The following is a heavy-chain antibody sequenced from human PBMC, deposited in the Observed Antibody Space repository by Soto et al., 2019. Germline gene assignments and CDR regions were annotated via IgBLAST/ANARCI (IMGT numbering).Heavy chain of an antibody. J-gene: IGHJ4*01. V-gene: IGHV4-38-2*02. CDR1: SYSISSGSY. CDR2: IYHGGTT. Sequence: LSLTCTVSSYSISSGSYWAWIRQPPGKGPEWIASIYHGGTTFYNPSLKSRITISVDASNNQFSLKLTSVTAADTAVYYCARVHVMVVAGSTFDYWGHGTLVTVSS. D-gene: IGHD6-19*01. CDR3: ARVHVMVVAGSTFDY.